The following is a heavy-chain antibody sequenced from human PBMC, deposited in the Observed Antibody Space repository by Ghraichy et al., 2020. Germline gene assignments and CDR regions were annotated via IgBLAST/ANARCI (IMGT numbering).Heavy chain of an antibody. CDR2: ITESGGST. CDR3: AKRVSGSLRGFDY. CDR1: GFTFSSSA. J-gene: IGHJ4*02. Sequence: LSLTCAASGFTFSSSAMSWVRQAPGKGLEWVSAITESGGSTYYADSVKGRFTISRDNSKNTLYVQMNSLRVEDTAVYYCAKRVSGSLRGFDYWGQGTLVTVSS. V-gene: IGHV3-23*01. D-gene: IGHD1-26*01.